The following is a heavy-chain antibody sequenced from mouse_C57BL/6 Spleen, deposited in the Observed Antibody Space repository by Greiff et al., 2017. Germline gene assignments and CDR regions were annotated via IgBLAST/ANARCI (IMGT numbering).Heavy chain of an antibody. D-gene: IGHD1-1*01. CDR2: LDPSDSYT. V-gene: IGHV1-50*01. CDR3: ARGGYYYGSSLYYYAMDY. Sequence: QVQLQQPGAELVKPGASVKLSCKASGYTFTSYWMQWVKQRPGQGLEWIGELDPSDSYTNYNQKFKGKATLTVDTSSSTAYMQLSSLTSEDSAVYYCARGGYYYGSSLYYYAMDYWGQGTSVTVSS. CDR1: GYTFTSYW. J-gene: IGHJ4*01.